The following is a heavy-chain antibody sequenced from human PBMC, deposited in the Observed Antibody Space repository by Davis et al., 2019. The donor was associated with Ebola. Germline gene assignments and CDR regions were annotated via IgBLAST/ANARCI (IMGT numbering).Heavy chain of an antibody. V-gene: IGHV3-30-3*01. CDR3: ARDGIAVAGTEIYYYYYYMDV. J-gene: IGHJ6*03. CDR2: ISYDGSNK. D-gene: IGHD6-19*01. CDR1: GFTFSSYA. Sequence: GGSLRLSCAASGFTFSSYAMHWVRQAPGKGLEWVAVISYDGSNKYYADSVKGRFTISRDNSKNTLYLQMNSLRAEDTAVYYCARDGIAVAGTEIYYYYYYMDVWGKGTTVTVSS.